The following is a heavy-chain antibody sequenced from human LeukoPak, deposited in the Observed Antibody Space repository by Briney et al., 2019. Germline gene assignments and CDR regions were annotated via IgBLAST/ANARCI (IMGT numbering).Heavy chain of an antibody. CDR2: ISGSGGST. CDR1: GFTFSSYG. CDR3: AKDDGLVVPAAMSFDY. J-gene: IGHJ4*02. V-gene: IGHV3-23*01. D-gene: IGHD2-2*01. Sequence: GGSLRLSCAASGFTFSSYGMSWVRQAPGKGLEWVSAISGSGGSTYYADSVKGRFTISRDNSKNTLYLQMNSLRAEDTAVYYCAKDDGLVVPAAMSFDYWGQGTLVTVSS.